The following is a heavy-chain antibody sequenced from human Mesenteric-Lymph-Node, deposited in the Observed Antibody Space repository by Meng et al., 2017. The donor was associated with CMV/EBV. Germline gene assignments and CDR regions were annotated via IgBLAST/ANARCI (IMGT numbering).Heavy chain of an antibody. CDR2: ISGSGRDT. V-gene: IGHV3-23*01. CDR3: ARGGVY. J-gene: IGHJ1*01. Sequence: GESLKISCAASGFTFMSHAMSWVRQAPGKGLEWVSVISGSGRDTSHADSVKGRFTISRDNSKNTLYLQMNSLRAEDTAVYYCARGGVYWGQGTLVTVSS. CDR1: GFTFMSHA. D-gene: IGHD3-10*01.